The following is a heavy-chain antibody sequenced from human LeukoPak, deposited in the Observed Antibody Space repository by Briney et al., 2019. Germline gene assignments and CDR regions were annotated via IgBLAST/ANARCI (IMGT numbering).Heavy chain of an antibody. CDR3: VRSEQLIRTFDY. Sequence: PSQTLSLTCTVSGGSISSGDYYWSWTRQPPGKGLEWIGYVSYDGSTNYNPSLKSRVIILLDTSKNQLSLKLSSVTAADTAVYYCVRSEQLIRTFDYWGQGTLVTVSS. CDR1: GGSISSGDYY. D-gene: IGHD6-13*01. CDR2: VSYDGST. J-gene: IGHJ4*02. V-gene: IGHV4-30-4*08.